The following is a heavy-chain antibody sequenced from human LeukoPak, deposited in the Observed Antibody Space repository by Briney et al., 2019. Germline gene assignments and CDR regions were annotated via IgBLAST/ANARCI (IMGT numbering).Heavy chain of an antibody. D-gene: IGHD3-22*01. V-gene: IGHV3-23*01. CDR3: ASRNYYDSSGYYYYYFDY. CDR2: ISASGGST. Sequence: GGSLRLSCAASGFTFSYYAMSWVRQAPGKGLEWVSAISASGGSTDYADSVKGRFTISRDNSKNTLYLQMNSLRAEDTAVYYCASRNYYDSSGYYYYYFDYWGQGILVTVSS. J-gene: IGHJ4*02. CDR1: GFTFSYYA.